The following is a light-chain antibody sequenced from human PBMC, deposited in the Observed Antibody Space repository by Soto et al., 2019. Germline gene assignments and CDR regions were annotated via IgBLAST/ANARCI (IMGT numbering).Light chain of an antibody. J-gene: IGKJ4*01. Sequence: EIVMTQSPATLSVSPGERATLSCRASQSVSSNLAWYHQKPGQAPRLLIYGASTRATGIPARFSGSGSGTELTLTISSLQSEDFAVYYCQQYNNWPLTFGGGTKVEIK. CDR3: QQYNNWPLT. V-gene: IGKV3-15*01. CDR2: GAS. CDR1: QSVSSN.